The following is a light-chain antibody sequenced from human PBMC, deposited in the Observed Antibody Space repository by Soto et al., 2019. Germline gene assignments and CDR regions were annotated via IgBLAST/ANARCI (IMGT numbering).Light chain of an antibody. Sequence: DIVMTQSPDSLAVSLGERATINCKSRQSVLYRSNNKNYLGWYQHKTGQPPKLLIYWASTPESGVPDRFNGSASGTDFTLTISSLQAEDVAVYYCQQYYSTPHTFGQGTKLEI. CDR3: QQYYSTPHT. CDR2: WAS. CDR1: QSVLYRSNNKNY. V-gene: IGKV4-1*01. J-gene: IGKJ2*01.